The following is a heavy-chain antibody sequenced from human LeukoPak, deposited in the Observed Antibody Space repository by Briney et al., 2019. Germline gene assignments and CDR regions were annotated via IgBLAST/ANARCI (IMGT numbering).Heavy chain of an antibody. D-gene: IGHD3-22*01. V-gene: IGHV3-72*01. CDR1: GFILSDHY. J-gene: IGHJ4*02. Sequence: GGSLRLSCAASGFILSDHYMDCVRQAPGKGLERVGRTRNKAMSYTTEYAPSVKGRFTISRDDSKKSLYLQMNSLKIEDTAVYFCARVYYESSGYYRYFDSWGQGTLVTVPS. CDR3: ARVYYESSGYYRYFDS. CDR2: TRNKAMSYTT.